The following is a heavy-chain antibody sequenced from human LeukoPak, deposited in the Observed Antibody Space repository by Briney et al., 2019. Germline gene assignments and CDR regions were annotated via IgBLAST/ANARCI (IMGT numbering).Heavy chain of an antibody. V-gene: IGHV1-18*01. D-gene: IGHD3-3*01. J-gene: IGHJ4*02. Sequence: ASVKVSCKASGYTFTSYGISWVRQAPGQGLEWMGWISAYNGNTNYAQKLQGRVTMTTDTSTSTAYMELRSLRSDDTAVYYCARVTSRYDFWSGYKDWGQGTLVTVSS. CDR3: ARVTSRYDFWSGYKD. CDR1: GYTFTSYG. CDR2: ISAYNGNT.